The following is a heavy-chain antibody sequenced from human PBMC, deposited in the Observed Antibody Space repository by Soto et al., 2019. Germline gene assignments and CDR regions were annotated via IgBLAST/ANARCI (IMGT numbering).Heavy chain of an antibody. CDR3: ARVPTGTTWVTSEY. CDR1: GGSVSSGSYY. CDR2: LYYSGNT. D-gene: IGHD1-7*01. Sequence: QVQLQESGPGLVKPSETLSLTCTVSGGSVSSGSYYWSWIRQPPGKGLEWIGYLYYSGNTNYNPSLKSRVTISVDTSKNQFSLKLSSVTAADTAVYYCARVPTGTTWVTSEYWGQGTLVTDSS. V-gene: IGHV4-61*01. J-gene: IGHJ1*01.